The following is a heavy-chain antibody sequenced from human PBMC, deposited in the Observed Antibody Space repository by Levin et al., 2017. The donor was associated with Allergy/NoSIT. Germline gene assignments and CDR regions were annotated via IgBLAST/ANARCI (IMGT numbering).Heavy chain of an antibody. V-gene: IGHV3-30*18. CDR2: IVFDGNDQ. D-gene: IGHD2-15*01. J-gene: IGHJ3*01. Sequence: SCAASGFQFSLYGMHWVRQAPGKGLEWVALIVFDGNDQYYADSVKGRFTISRDNSKNTLYLQMSSLRENDTAIYYCAKRGYCSGNTGQSHDVIDVWGQGTLVIVSS. CDR1: GFQFSLYG. CDR3: AKRGYCSGNTGQSHDVIDV.